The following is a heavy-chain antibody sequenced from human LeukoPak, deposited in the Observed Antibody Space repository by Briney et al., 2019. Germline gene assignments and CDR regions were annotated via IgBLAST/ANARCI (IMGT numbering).Heavy chain of an antibody. CDR3: VGPRRPTTVVTGAFDI. CDR1: GGSFSGYY. V-gene: IGHV4-34*01. CDR2: IYYSGST. J-gene: IGHJ3*02. D-gene: IGHD4-23*01. Sequence: SETLSLTCAVYGGSFSGYYWTWIRQPPGKGLEWIGYIYYSGSTNYNPSLKSRVTMSVDTSKNQFSLKLSSVTALDTAVYYCVGPRRPTTVVTGAFDIWGQGTMVTVSS.